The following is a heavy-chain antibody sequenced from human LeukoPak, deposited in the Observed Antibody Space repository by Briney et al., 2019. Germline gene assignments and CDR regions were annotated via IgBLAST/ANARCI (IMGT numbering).Heavy chain of an antibody. CDR3: ARVKVATIITQDY. D-gene: IGHD5-24*01. V-gene: IGHV3-48*01. CDR1: GFTFSSYS. Sequence: GGSLRLSCAASGFTFSSYSMNWVRQAPGKGLEWVSYISSSSSTIYYADSVKGRFTISRDNAKNSLYLRMNSLRAEDTAVYYCARVKVATIITQDYWGQGTLVTVSS. CDR2: ISSSSSTI. J-gene: IGHJ4*02.